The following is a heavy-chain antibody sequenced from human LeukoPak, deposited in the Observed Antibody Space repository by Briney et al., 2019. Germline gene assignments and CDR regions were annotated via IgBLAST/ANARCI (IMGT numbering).Heavy chain of an antibody. V-gene: IGHV1-69*13. CDR1: GGTFSSYA. CDR3: AREGGGKLLWFGELLGAFDI. CDR2: IIPIFGTA. D-gene: IGHD3-10*01. Sequence: VKVSCKASGGTFSSYAISWVRQAPGQGLEWMGGIIPIFGTANYAQKFQGRVPITADESTSTAYMELSSLRSEDTAVYYCAREGGGKLLWFGELLGAFDIWGQGTMVTVSS. J-gene: IGHJ3*02.